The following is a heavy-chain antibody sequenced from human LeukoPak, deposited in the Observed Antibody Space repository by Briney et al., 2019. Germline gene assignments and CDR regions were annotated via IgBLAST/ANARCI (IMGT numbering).Heavy chain of an antibody. J-gene: IGHJ4*02. Sequence: ASVKVSCKASGGTFSSYAISWVRQAPGQGLEWMGRIIPIFGIANYAQKFQGRVTITADKSTSTAYMELSSLRSEDTAVYYCARSTMVRGVWGQGTLVTVSS. V-gene: IGHV1-69*04. CDR1: GGTFSSYA. D-gene: IGHD3-10*01. CDR3: ARSTMVRGV. CDR2: IIPIFGIA.